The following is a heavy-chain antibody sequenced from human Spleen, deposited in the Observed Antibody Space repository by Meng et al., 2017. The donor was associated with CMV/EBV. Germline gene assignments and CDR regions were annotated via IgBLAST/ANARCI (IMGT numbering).Heavy chain of an antibody. V-gene: IGHV1-2*02. CDR3: ARETAVSWDY. J-gene: IGHJ4*02. D-gene: IGHD6-13*01. Sequence: ASVKVSCKASGYTITGYYMHWVRQAPGQGLEWMGWINPDSGGTHYAQRFQGRVTMTRDTSISTAYMELSGLTSDDTAVYYCARETAVSWDYWGQGTLVTVSS. CDR1: GYTITGYY. CDR2: INPDSGGT.